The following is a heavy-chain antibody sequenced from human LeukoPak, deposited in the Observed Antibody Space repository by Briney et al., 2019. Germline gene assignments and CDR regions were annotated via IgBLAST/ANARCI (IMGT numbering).Heavy chain of an antibody. D-gene: IGHD4-17*01. J-gene: IGHJ4*02. CDR2: ISSSSSYI. Sequence: GGSLRLSCAASGFTFSSYSMNWVRQAPGKGLEWVSSISSSSSYIYYADSVKGRFTISRDNAKNSLYLQMNSLRAEDTAVYYCARTYGDYVRYLDYWGQGTLVTVSS. V-gene: IGHV3-21*01. CDR3: ARTYGDYVRYLDY. CDR1: GFTFSSYS.